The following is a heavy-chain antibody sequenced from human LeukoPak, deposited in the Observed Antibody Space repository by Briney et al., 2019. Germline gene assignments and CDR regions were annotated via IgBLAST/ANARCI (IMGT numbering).Heavy chain of an antibody. CDR3: ARGMVRGVIGIAGYYYYGMDV. CDR2: ISSTSSYI. J-gene: IGHJ6*02. V-gene: IGHV3-21*01. D-gene: IGHD3-10*01. CDR1: GFTFSSYS. Sequence: PGGSLRLSCAASGFTFSSYSMNWVRQAPGKGLEWVSSISSTSSYIYYADSVKGRFTISRDNAKNSLYLQMNSLRAEDTAVYYCARGMVRGVIGIAGYYYYGMDVWGQGTTVTVSS.